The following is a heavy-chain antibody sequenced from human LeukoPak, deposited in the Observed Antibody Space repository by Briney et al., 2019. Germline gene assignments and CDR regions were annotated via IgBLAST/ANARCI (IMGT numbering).Heavy chain of an antibody. CDR3: ARKARIAVAGSYYYYGMDV. V-gene: IGHV1-2*04. CDR1: GYTFTGYY. D-gene: IGHD6-19*01. J-gene: IGHJ6*02. CDR2: INPNSGGT. Sequence: ASVNVSCKASGYTFTGYYMHWVRQAPGQGLEWMGWINPNSGGTNYAQKFQGWVTMTRDTSISTAYMELSRLRSDDTAVYYCARKARIAVAGSYYYYGMDVWGQGTTVTVSS.